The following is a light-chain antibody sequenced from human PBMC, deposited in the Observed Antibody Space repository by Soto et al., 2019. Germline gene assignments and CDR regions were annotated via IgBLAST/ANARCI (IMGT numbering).Light chain of an antibody. J-gene: IGLJ1*01. CDR2: DVN. V-gene: IGLV2-11*01. CDR1: SSDIGAYDY. Sequence: QSALTQPRSVSGAPGQSVAISCTGTSSDIGAYDYVSWYQQHPGQAPNLIIYDVNKRPSGVPDRFFGSKSGNMASLTISGLQAEDDADYYCCSYAGSCFVFGTGTKLTVL. CDR3: CSYAGSCFV.